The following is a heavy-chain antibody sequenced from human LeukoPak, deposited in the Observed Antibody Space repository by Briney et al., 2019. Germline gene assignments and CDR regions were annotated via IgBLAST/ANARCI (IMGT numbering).Heavy chain of an antibody. Sequence: PGGSLRLSCAASGFTVSSNYMSWVRQAPGKGLEWVSVIYSGGSTYYADSVKGRFTISRDNSKNTLYLQMNSLRAEDTAVYYCARAPYYDSSGYYSDWGQGTLVTVSS. J-gene: IGHJ4*02. D-gene: IGHD3-22*01. CDR1: GFTVSSNY. CDR2: IYSGGST. CDR3: ARAPYYDSSGYYSD. V-gene: IGHV3-53*01.